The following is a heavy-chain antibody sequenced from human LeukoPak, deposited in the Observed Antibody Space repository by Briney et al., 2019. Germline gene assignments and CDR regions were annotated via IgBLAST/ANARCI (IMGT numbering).Heavy chain of an antibody. J-gene: IGHJ4*02. CDR2: ISAYSGNT. Sequence: AAVKVSFKASGYTFTIYGISWVRQAPGQGLELIGWISAYSGNTNYAQMLQGRVTMTTDTSTSTAYMELRSLRSDDTAVYYCARARGNSSGWYIVYWGQGTLVTVSS. V-gene: IGHV1-18*04. D-gene: IGHD6-19*01. CDR3: ARARGNSSGWYIVY. CDR1: GYTFTIYG.